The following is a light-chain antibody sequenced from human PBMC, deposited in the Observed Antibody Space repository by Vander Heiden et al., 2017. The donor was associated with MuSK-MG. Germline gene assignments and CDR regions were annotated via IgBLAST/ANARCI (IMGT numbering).Light chain of an antibody. V-gene: IGKV1-5*03. CDR2: KAS. CDR3: QQYNSYPLT. J-gene: IGKJ3*01. CDR1: QSISNC. Sequence: DTQMTQSPSTLSASVGDRVTITCRASQSISNCLAWYQQKPGKAPKLLIYKASSLECGVPSRFSGSGSGTEFTLTVTSLQPDDFATYYCQQYNSYPLTFGPGTKVEIK.